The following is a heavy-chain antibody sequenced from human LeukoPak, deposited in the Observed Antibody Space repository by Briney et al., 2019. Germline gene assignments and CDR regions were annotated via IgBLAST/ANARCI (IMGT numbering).Heavy chain of an antibody. CDR3: VGGVGVSRFNYLDS. V-gene: IGHV3-33*01. Sequence: GGSLRLSCAASGFTFSSFGMHWVRQAPGKGLEWVAVIWYDASNKYYADSVKGRFTISRDNSKNTLYLQMNSLRDDDTAVYYCVGGVGVSRFNYLDSWGQGTLVIVSS. CDR2: IWYDASNK. D-gene: IGHD6-13*01. CDR1: GFTFSSFG. J-gene: IGHJ4*02.